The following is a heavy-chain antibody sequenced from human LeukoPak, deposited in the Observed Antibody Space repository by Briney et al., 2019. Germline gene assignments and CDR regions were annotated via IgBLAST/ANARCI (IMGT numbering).Heavy chain of an antibody. V-gene: IGHV3-20*04. D-gene: IGHD4-17*01. J-gene: IGHJ6*03. Sequence: GGSLRLSCAASGFTFGDSGMSWVRQVPGKGLEWVSGISSNGGSTGYADSVKGRFTISRDNAKNSLYLQMSSLRAEDTALYYCARGSHDYRDYPDFYYYYYMDVWGKGTTVTVSS. CDR3: ARGSHDYRDYPDFYYYYYMDV. CDR1: GFTFGDSG. CDR2: ISSNGGST.